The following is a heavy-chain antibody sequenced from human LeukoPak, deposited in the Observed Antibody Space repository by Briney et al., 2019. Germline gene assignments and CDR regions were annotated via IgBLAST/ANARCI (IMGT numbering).Heavy chain of an antibody. Sequence: GGSLRLSCAVSGFTFSSYWMHWVRQAPGKGLVWVSHIKTDGSTTAYADSVKGRFTISRDNAKNTLYLQMNSLRAEDTAVYYCVKEDYYYGMDVWGQGTTVTVSS. V-gene: IGHV3-74*01. CDR2: IKTDGSTT. J-gene: IGHJ6*02. CDR1: GFTFSSYW. CDR3: VKEDYYYGMDV.